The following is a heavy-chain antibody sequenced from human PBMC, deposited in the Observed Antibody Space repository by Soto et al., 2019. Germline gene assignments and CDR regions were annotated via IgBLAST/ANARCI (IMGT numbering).Heavy chain of an antibody. CDR3: ARDGITIFGVDPLDV. J-gene: IGHJ6*02. V-gene: IGHV1-2*02. D-gene: IGHD3-3*01. CDR1: GYTFTGYY. Sequence: ASVKVSCKAPGYTFTGYYMHWVRQAPGQGLEWMGWINPNSGGTNYAQKFQGRVTMTRDTSISTAYMELSRLRSDDTAVYYCARDGITIFGVDPLDVWGQGTTVTVS. CDR2: INPNSGGT.